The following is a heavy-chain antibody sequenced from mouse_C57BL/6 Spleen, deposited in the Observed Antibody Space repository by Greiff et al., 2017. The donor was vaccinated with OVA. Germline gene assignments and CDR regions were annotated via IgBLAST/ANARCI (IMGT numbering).Heavy chain of an antibody. J-gene: IGHJ1*03. CDR1: GFTFSSYS. V-gene: IGHV5-4*01. D-gene: IGHD1-1*01. CDR2: ISDGGGYT. CDR3: ARDYDGSGYWYLDV. Sequence: EVQLVESGAGLVKPGGSLTLSCAASGFTFSSYSMSWVRQTPEKRLEWVATISDGGGYTYYPANVKGRFTISRDNAKNNLYLQKGHLKSDDKAMYYCARDYDGSGYWYLDVWGKGTTVTVSA.